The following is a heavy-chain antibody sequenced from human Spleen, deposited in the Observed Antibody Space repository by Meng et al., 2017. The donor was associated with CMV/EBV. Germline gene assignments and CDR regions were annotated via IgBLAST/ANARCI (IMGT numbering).Heavy chain of an antibody. CDR1: GDSVSSSAAA. Sequence: SGDSVSSSAAAWNWIRQSPSRGLEWLGRTYYRSKLYYDYALSVQSRITVYPDTSKNQFSLQLNSVTPEDTAVYYCARGGGSYYHFDYWGQGTLVTVSS. CDR3: ARGGGSYYHFDY. D-gene: IGHD1-26*01. V-gene: IGHV6-1*01. CDR2: TYYRSKLYY. J-gene: IGHJ4*02.